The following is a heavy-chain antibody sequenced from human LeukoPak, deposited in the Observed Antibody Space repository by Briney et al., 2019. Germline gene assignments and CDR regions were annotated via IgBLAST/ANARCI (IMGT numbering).Heavy chain of an antibody. J-gene: IGHJ4*02. CDR2: ISSNGGST. V-gene: IGHV3-64*01. D-gene: IGHD3-10*01. CDR1: GFTFSSYA. CDR3: ARVGFGESFLDY. Sequence: GGSLRLSCAASGFTFSSYAMHWVRQAPGKGLEYVSAISSNGGSTYYANSVKGRFTISRDNSKNTLYLQMGSLRAEDMAVYYCARVGFGESFLDYWGQGTLVTVSS.